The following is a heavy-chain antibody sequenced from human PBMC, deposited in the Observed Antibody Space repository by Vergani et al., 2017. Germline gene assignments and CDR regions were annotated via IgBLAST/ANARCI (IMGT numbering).Heavy chain of an antibody. V-gene: IGHV1-46*01. CDR3: ARDFVVVPAAYGAL. Sequence: QVQVVQSGAEVKKSGASVKVSCKTSGYTFSNYYMHWVRQAPGQGLEWMGIINPSGGHTNYAQKFQGRVTMTRDTSTSTVYMELSRLRSDDTAVYYCARDFVVVPAAYGALWGQGTLVTVSS. CDR1: GYTFSNYY. D-gene: IGHD2-2*01. CDR2: INPSGGHT. J-gene: IGHJ4*02.